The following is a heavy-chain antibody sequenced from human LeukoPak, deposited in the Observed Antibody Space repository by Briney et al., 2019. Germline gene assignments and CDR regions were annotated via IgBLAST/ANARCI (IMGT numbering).Heavy chain of an antibody. Sequence: GGSLRLSCAASGFTFSTYCMHWVRQAPGKGPMWVSRICPDGTVTNYADSVKARFIISRDNARNTVYLQMNSLRVEDTAVYYCLGDFPSADYWGQGTLVTVSS. CDR1: GFTFSTYC. V-gene: IGHV3-74*01. D-gene: IGHD1-26*01. J-gene: IGHJ4*02. CDR3: LGDFPSADY. CDR2: ICPDGTVT.